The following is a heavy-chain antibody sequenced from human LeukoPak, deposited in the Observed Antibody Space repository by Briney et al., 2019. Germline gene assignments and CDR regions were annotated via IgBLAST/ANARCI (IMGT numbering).Heavy chain of an antibody. D-gene: IGHD2-21*02. CDR3: ARDHGGGDPGWFDP. V-gene: IGHV1-2*02. CDR2: INPNSGGT. CDR1: GYTFTGYY. J-gene: IGHJ5*02. Sequence: ASVKVSCKASGYTFTGYYMHWVRQAPGQGLEWMGWINPNSGGTNYAQKFQGRVTMTRDTSISTAYMELSRLRSDDTAVYYCARDHGGGDPGWFDPWGQGTLVTVPS.